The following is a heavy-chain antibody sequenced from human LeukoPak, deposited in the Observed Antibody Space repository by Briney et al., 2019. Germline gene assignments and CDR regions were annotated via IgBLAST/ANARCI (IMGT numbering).Heavy chain of an antibody. J-gene: IGHJ4*02. V-gene: IGHV1-2*02. CDR1: GYTFTSYD. Sequence: ASVKVSCKASGYTFTSYDINWVRQATGQGLEWMGWINPNSGGTNYAQKFQGRVTMTRDTSISTSYMELSRLRSDDTAVYYCARGARIVVAGPEGSFDYWGQGTLVTVSS. CDR3: ARGARIVVAGPEGSFDY. D-gene: IGHD6-19*01. CDR2: INPNSGGT.